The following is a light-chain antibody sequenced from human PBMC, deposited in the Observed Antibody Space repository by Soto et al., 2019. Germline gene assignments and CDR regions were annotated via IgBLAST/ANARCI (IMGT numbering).Light chain of an antibody. CDR3: QQYGGVPYT. V-gene: IGKV3-20*01. Sequence: EIVLTQSPGTLSLSPGQRVTLSCRASESISRDYLAWYQQRLGQAPRLLIYGASSGATGIPDRFSGSGSGTDFTLTISRLEIEDFVIYYCQQYGGVPYTFGQGTKLEIK. J-gene: IGKJ2*01. CDR2: GAS. CDR1: ESISRDY.